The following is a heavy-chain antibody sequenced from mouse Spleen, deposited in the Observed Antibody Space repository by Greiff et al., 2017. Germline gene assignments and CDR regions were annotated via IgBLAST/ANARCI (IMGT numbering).Heavy chain of an antibody. D-gene: IGHD2-2*01. J-gene: IGHJ4*01. CDR3: ARNGGYYGYDVNAMDY. CDR1: GFSLTSYG. Sequence: QVQLKESGPGLVQPSQSLSITCTVSGFSLTSYGVHWVRQSPGKGLEWLGVIWSGGSTDYNAAFISRLSISKDNSKSQVFFKMNSLQANDTAIYYCARNGGYYGYDVNAMDYWGQGTSVTVSS. CDR2: IWSGGST. V-gene: IGHV2-2*02.